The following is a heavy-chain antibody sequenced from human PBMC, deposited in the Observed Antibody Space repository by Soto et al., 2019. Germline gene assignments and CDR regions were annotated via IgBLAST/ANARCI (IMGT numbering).Heavy chain of an antibody. CDR1: GGTFSSYA. Sequence: SSVKVSCKASGGTFSSYAISWVRQAPGQGLEWMGGIIPIFGTANYAQKFQGRVTITADESTSTAYMELSSLRSEDTAVYYCARRGYCSGGSGYSAYYYYLGMDVCGEGTTVTVSS. CDR3: ARRGYCSGGSGYSAYYYYLGMDV. D-gene: IGHD2-15*01. J-gene: IGHJ6*04. CDR2: IIPIFGTA. V-gene: IGHV1-69*13.